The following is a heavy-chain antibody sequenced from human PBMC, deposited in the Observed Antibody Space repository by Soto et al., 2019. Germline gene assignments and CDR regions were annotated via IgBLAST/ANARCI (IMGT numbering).Heavy chain of an antibody. V-gene: IGHV3-7*01. CDR2: IKQDGSEK. D-gene: IGHD3-16*02. J-gene: IGHJ4*02. CDR1: GFTFSSYW. Sequence: PGGSLRLSCAASGFTFSSYWMSWVRQAPGKGLEWVANIKQDGSEKYYVDSVKGRFTISRDNAKNSLYLQMNSLRAEDTAVYYCATSPACDDYIWGSYRSYYFDYWGQGTLVTVSS. CDR3: ATSPACDDYIWGSYRSYYFDY.